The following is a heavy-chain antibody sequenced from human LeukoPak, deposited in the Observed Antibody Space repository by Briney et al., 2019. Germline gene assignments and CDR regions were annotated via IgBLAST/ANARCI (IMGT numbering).Heavy chain of an antibody. CDR3: ARQRRGYDFWSGYFEFDP. D-gene: IGHD3-3*01. CDR2: IYTSGST. J-gene: IGHJ5*02. V-gene: IGHV4-4*09. Sequence: SQTLSLTCTVSGGSISSYYWSWIRQPPGKGLEWIGYIYTSGSTNYNPSLKSRVTISVDASKNQFSLKLSSVTAADTAVYYCARQRRGYDFWSGYFEFDPWGQETLVTVSS. CDR1: GGSISSYY.